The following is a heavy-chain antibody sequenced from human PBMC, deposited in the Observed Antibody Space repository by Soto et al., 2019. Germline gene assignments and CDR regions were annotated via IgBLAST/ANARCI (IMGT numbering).Heavy chain of an antibody. J-gene: IGHJ4*02. Sequence: ASVKVSCKVSGYTLTELSMHWVRQAPGKGLEWMGGFDPEDGETIYAQKFQGRVTMTEDTSTDTAYMELSSLRSEDTAVYYCARAPEYCSSASCYYTYFDYWGQGTLVTVSS. CDR2: FDPEDGET. CDR1: GYTLTELS. D-gene: IGHD2-2*01. CDR3: ARAPEYCSSASCYYTYFDY. V-gene: IGHV1-24*01.